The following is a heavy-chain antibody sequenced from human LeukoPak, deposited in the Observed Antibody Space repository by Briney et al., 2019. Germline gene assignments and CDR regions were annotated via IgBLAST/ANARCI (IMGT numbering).Heavy chain of an antibody. Sequence: TGGSLRLSCAASGFTFSAYWMHWVRQAPGKGLVWVSRISGDGSVTSYADSVKGRFTMSRDNSKNTLYLQMNSLGAEDTAVYYCAKGIFGSHYYYGMDVWGQGTTVTVSS. D-gene: IGHD3-3*02. CDR2: ISGDGSVT. CDR3: AKGIFGSHYYYGMDV. CDR1: GFTFSAYW. V-gene: IGHV3-74*01. J-gene: IGHJ6*02.